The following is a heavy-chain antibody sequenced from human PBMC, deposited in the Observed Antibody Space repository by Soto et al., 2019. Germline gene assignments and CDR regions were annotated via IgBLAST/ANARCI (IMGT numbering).Heavy chain of an antibody. Sequence: QTPGKGLEWVAIASYDGSQNYLADPVKGRFTVSRDISKNTLYLQMNDLRAEDTAVYFCGRGRNTSLDSGLGIWGEPLFRTLYSCWF. J-gene: IGHJ5*01. CDR2: ASYDGSQN. D-gene: IGHD3-16*01. CDR3: GRGRNTSLDSGLGIWGEPLFRTLYSCWF. V-gene: IGHV3-30*04.